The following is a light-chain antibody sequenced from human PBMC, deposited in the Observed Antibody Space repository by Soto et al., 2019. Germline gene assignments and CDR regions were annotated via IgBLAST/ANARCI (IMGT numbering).Light chain of an antibody. CDR1: QSVDNY. J-gene: IGKJ5*01. Sequence: IVLKQSPATLSLYPGERATLSCRASQSVDNYLDWYQQKPGQAPRLLIFGASNRATGIPARFSGSGSGTDFTLTINSLEPDDFAVYYCQQRDSWPITFGQGTQVDIK. CDR2: GAS. CDR3: QQRDSWPIT. V-gene: IGKV3-11*01.